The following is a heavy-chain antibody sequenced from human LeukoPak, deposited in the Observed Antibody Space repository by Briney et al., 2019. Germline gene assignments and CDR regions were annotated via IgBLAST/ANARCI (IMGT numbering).Heavy chain of an antibody. CDR3: TKGRGI. CDR1: GGSISSGSYD. D-gene: IGHD3-10*01. J-gene: IGHJ4*02. Sequence: NPSETLSLTCTVSGGSISSGSYDWYWLRQPAGKGLEWIGHIYTSGTSNYNPSLRSRVTISVDTSKNQFSLKLTSVTAADTAVYYCTKGRGIWGQGTLVTVSS. V-gene: IGHV4-61*09. CDR2: IYTSGTS.